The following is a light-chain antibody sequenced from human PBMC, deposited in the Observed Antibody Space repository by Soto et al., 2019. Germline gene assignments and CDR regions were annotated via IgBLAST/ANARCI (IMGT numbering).Light chain of an antibody. CDR3: CSYGGSFYV. V-gene: IGLV2-11*01. Sequence: QSVLTQPHSVSGSPGQSGAISCSGTSSDVGGYNYVSWYQQHPGKAPKLIIFDVNKRPSGVPDRFSGSKSGSTASLTISGLQAEDEADYYCCSYGGSFYVVGTGTKLTVL. CDR1: SSDVGGYNY. J-gene: IGLJ1*01. CDR2: DVN.